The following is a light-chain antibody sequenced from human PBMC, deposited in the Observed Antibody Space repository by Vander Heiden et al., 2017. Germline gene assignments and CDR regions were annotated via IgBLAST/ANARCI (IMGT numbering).Light chain of an antibody. Sequence: VLTQSPATLPFSPGERATLSCRSSQSLSNYLAWYQQESDQATRLLTYDPSNRAAGIPARCIGSGSGRNLTLTISSLEPEDFAVYYCQQRRDWPITFGGGTKVDIK. CDR1: QSLSNY. V-gene: IGKV3-11*02. J-gene: IGKJ4*01. CDR3: QQRRDWPIT. CDR2: DPS.